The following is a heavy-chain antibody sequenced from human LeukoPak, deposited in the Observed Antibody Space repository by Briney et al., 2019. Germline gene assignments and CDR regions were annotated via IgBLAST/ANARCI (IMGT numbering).Heavy chain of an antibody. Sequence: SETLSLTCAVYGGAFRGYYWSWIRQPPGKGLEWSGGINHSGSINYNPSLKSGVTISLDTSKHQFPLELSSVTAADTAVYYCARESLPPSSLYGIDVWGKGTTVTVSS. CDR3: ARESLPPSSLYGIDV. CDR1: GGAFRGYY. CDR2: INHSGSI. D-gene: IGHD3-10*01. J-gene: IGHJ6*04. V-gene: IGHV4-34*01.